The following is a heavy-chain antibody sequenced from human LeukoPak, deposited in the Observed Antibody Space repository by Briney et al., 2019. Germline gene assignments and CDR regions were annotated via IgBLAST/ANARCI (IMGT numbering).Heavy chain of an antibody. CDR2: ISAYNGNT. D-gene: IGHD3-10*01. J-gene: IGHJ4*02. V-gene: IGHV1-18*01. CDR1: GYTFTSYG. CDR3: ARDYYYGSGSYYNVFDY. Sequence: ASVKVSCKASGYTFTSYGISWVRQAPGQGFEWMGWISAYNGNTNYEQKLQGRVTMTTDTSTSTAYMELRSLRSDDTAVYYCARDYYYGSGSYYNVFDYWGQGTLVTVPS.